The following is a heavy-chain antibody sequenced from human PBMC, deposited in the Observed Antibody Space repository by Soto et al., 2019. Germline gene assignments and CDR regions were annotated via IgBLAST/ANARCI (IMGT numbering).Heavy chain of an antibody. CDR3: ARGDAISGPEGY. CDR2: ISYDGSNK. V-gene: IGHV3-30-3*01. D-gene: IGHD2-15*01. Sequence: QVQLVESGGGVVQPGRSLRLSCATSGFTFSSYAMHWVRQAPGKGPEWVAIISYDGSNKYYADSVKGRFIISRDNSKNTLFLQMNSLRTEDTAVYHCARGDAISGPEGYWGQGTLVTVSS. J-gene: IGHJ4*02. CDR1: GFTFSSYA.